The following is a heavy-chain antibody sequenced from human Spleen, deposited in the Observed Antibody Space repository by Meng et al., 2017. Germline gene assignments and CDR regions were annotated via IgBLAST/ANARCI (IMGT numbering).Heavy chain of an antibody. CDR1: GFTFSSSW. Sequence: GESLKISCAASGFTFSSSWMHWVCQAPEKGLEWVADIKCDGSEKYYVDSVKGRLTISRDNAKNSLYLQMNSLRAEDTAVYYCASSGVVVINDYWGQGTLVTVSS. V-gene: IGHV3-52*01. CDR2: IKCDGSEK. CDR3: ASSGVVVINDY. J-gene: IGHJ4*02. D-gene: IGHD3-22*01.